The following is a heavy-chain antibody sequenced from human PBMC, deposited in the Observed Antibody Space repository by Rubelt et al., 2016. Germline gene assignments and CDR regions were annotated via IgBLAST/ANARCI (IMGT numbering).Heavy chain of an antibody. CDR2: IYYSGST. Sequence: QLQLQESGPGLVKPSETLSLTCTVSGGSISNDGYYWGWIRQHPGRGLEWIGYIYYSGSTYNNPALKSLPTISIDTSKNQVSRRLGSGTAADTAVYYCVRLGYCSSISCYADYWGQGTLVTVSS. CDR1: GGSISNDGYY. D-gene: IGHD2-2*01. CDR3: VRLGYCSSISCYADY. J-gene: IGHJ4*02. V-gene: IGHV4-31*01.